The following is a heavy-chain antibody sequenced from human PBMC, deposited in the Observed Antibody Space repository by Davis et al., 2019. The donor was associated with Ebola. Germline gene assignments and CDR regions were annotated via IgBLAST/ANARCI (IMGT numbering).Heavy chain of an antibody. Sequence: SETLSLTCTVSGGSISSYYWSWIRQPPGKGLEWIGYIYYSGRPNYNPSLKSRVTISVDTSKNQFSLKLSSVTAADTAVYYCAGSVRDRLLSGYYYGMDVWGQGTTVTVSS. CDR1: GGSISSYY. CDR2: IYYSGRP. J-gene: IGHJ6*02. V-gene: IGHV4-59*12. CDR3: AGSVRDRLLSGYYYGMDV. D-gene: IGHD3/OR15-3a*01.